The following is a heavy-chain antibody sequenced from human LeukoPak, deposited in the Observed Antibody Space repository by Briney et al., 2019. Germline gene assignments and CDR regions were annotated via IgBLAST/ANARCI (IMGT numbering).Heavy chain of an antibody. J-gene: IGHJ4*02. CDR2: ISYDGSNK. Sequence: GRSLRLSCAASGFTFSSYAMHWVRQAPGKGLEWVAVISYDGSNKYYADSVKGRFTISRDNSKNTLYLQMNSLRAEDTAVYYCAREGVGHLAQVDYWGQGTLVTVSS. V-gene: IGHV3-30*04. CDR3: AREGVGHLAQVDY. CDR1: GFTFSSYA. D-gene: IGHD2-15*01.